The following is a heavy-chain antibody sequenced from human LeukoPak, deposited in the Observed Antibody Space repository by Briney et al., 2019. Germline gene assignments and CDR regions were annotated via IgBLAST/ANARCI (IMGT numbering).Heavy chain of an antibody. V-gene: IGHV1-69*04. CDR3: ARDKDGYNPFDY. D-gene: IGHD5-24*01. Sequence: ASVKVSCKASGGTFSSYAISWVRQAPGQGLEWMGRIIPILGIAIYAQKFRGRVTITADKSTSTAYMELSSLRSEDTAVYYCARDKDGYNPFDYWGQGTLVTVSS. J-gene: IGHJ4*02. CDR2: IIPILGIA. CDR1: GGTFSSYA.